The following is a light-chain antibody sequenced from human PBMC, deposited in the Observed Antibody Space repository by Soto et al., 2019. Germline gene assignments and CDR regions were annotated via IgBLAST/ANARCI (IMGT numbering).Light chain of an antibody. Sequence: EIVMTQSPATLSVSPGERVVLSCRATQTVTNKLAWYQQKPGQAPRLLIYDASIRATGIPARFSGSGSGTEFTLTISSLQSEDFVLYYCQQYNSWPVTFGEGTKVEIK. J-gene: IGKJ4*01. CDR3: QQYNSWPVT. V-gene: IGKV3-15*01. CDR2: DAS. CDR1: QTVTNK.